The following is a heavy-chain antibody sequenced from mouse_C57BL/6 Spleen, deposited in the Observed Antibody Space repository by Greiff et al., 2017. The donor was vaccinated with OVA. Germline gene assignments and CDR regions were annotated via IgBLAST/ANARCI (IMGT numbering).Heavy chain of an antibody. D-gene: IGHD1-1*01. CDR2: ISGGGGNT. CDR1: GFTFSSYT. CDR3: ARQTLDYYGSSYWYFDV. V-gene: IGHV5-9*01. J-gene: IGHJ1*03. Sequence: EVHLVESGGGLVKPGGSLKLSCAASGFTFSSYTMSWVRQTPEKRLEWVATISGGGGNTYYPDSVKGRFTISRDNAKNTLYLQMSSLRSEDTALYYCARQTLDYYGSSYWYFDVWGTGTTVTVSS.